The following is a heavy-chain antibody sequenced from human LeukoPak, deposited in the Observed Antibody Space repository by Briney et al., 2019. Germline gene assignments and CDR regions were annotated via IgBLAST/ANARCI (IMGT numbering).Heavy chain of an antibody. J-gene: IGHJ1*01. V-gene: IGHV3-30*18. Sequence: PGGSLRLSCAASGFTFSSHGMHWVRQAPGKGLEWVAVISYDGSNKYYADSVKGRFTISRDNSKNTLYLQMNSLRAEDTAVYYCAKGGSGWYEPEYFQHWGQGTLVTVSS. CDR3: AKGGSGWYEPEYFQH. D-gene: IGHD6-19*01. CDR1: GFTFSSHG. CDR2: ISYDGSNK.